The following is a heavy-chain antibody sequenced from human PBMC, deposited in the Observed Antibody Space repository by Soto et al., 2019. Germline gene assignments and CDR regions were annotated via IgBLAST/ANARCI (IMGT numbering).Heavy chain of an antibody. V-gene: IGHV3-23*01. CDR1: GFTFSSYA. D-gene: IGHD3-10*01. CDR3: AAQPRFGDLSPDYYGMDV. CDR2: ITGSGGRT. J-gene: IGHJ6*02. Sequence: QPGGSLRLSCAASGFTFSSYAMSWVRQAPGKGLEWVSAITGSGGRTYYADSVKGRFTISRDNSKNTLFLQMNSLRAEDTAVYYCAAQPRFGDLSPDYYGMDVWGQGTTVTVSS.